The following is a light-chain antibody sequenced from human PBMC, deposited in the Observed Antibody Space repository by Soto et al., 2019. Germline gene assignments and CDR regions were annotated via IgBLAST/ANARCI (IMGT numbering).Light chain of an antibody. CDR1: QSINSW. CDR3: QQYNNNSWT. Sequence: DIPMTQSPSTLSASVGDRVTITCRASQSINSWLAWYQQKPGKAPNLLIYKASNLERGVPSRFSGSGSGTEFTLTISSLQPDDFATYYCQQYNNNSWTFGQGTKLEIK. J-gene: IGKJ2*02. CDR2: KAS. V-gene: IGKV1-5*03.